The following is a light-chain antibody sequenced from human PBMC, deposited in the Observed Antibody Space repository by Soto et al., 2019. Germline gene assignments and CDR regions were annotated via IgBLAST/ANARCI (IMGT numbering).Light chain of an antibody. CDR2: GAS. CDR3: QQYNNWPPLT. V-gene: IGKV3-15*01. Sequence: EIVMTQSPATLSVSPGERATLSCRASQSFSSNLAWYQQKPGQAPRLLIYGASTRATGIPARFSGSGSGTEFTLTISSLQSADFAVYYCQQYNNWPPLTFGGGTKVEIK. CDR1: QSFSSN. J-gene: IGKJ4*01.